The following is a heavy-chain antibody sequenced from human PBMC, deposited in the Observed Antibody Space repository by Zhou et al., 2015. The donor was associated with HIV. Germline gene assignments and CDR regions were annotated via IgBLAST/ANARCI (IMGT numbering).Heavy chain of an antibody. CDR1: GGTFSSYA. V-gene: IGHV1-69*12. CDR3: ARDSPEDDSSGYYYPRFDY. D-gene: IGHD3-22*01. J-gene: IGHJ4*02. Sequence: QVQLVQSGAEVKKPGSSVKVSCKASGGTFSSYAISWVRQAPGQGLEWMGGIIPIFGTANYAQKFQGRVTITADESTSTAYMELSSLRSEDTAVYYCARDSPEDDSSGYYYPRFDYWGQGTLVTVSS. CDR2: IIPIFGTA.